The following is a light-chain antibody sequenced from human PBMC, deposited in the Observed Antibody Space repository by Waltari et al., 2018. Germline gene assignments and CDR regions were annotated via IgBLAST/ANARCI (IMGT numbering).Light chain of an antibody. CDR2: KDR. V-gene: IGLV3-27*01. Sequence: SYELTQPSSVSVSPGQTARITCSGNVLTKKNPRWFQQEPGQAPLLVIYKDREQPSGIPERFSGSSSGTTVTLTISGAQVEDEADYYCYSAADNDDVFGGGTKLIVL. CDR1: VLTKKN. CDR3: YSAADNDDV. J-gene: IGLJ3*02.